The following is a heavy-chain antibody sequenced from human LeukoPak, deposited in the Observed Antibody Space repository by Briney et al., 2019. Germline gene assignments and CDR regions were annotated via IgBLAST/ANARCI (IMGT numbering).Heavy chain of an antibody. Sequence: GGSLRLSCAASGFTLSSYGMHWVRQAPGKGLEWVAVIWYEGSNKFYADSVKGRFTISRDNSKNTLYLQMNSLRAEDTAVYYCAKESFYSGWYLFDYWGQGTLVTVSS. V-gene: IGHV3-33*06. CDR1: GFTLSSYG. CDR3: AKESFYSGWYLFDY. D-gene: IGHD6-19*01. J-gene: IGHJ4*02. CDR2: IWYEGSNK.